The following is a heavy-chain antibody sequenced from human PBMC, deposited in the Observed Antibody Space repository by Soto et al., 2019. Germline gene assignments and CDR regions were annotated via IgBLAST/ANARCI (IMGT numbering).Heavy chain of an antibody. D-gene: IGHD5-18*01. Sequence: SVKVSCKASGGTFSSYAISWVRQAPGQGLEWMGGIIPIFGTANYAQKFQGRVTITADKSTSTAYMELSSLRSEDTAVYYCASEGHSYGSYFDYWGQGTLVTVSS. CDR1: GGTFSSYA. J-gene: IGHJ4*02. CDR2: IIPIFGTA. V-gene: IGHV1-69*06. CDR3: ASEGHSYGSYFDY.